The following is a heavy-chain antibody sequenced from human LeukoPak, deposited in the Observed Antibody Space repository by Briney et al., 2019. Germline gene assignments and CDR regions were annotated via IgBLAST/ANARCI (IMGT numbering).Heavy chain of an antibody. V-gene: IGHV1-8*01. CDR3: ARGPQWRGDSYYIDV. D-gene: IGHD6-19*01. CDR1: GYTFTNFD. J-gene: IGHJ6*03. CDR2: MNPNSGNT. Sequence: GASVKVSCKASGYTFTNFDINWVRQATGQGLEWMGWMNPNSGNTGYAQKFQGRVTMTMNTSITTAYRELSSLISEDTAVYYCARGPQWRGDSYYIDVWGRGTTVTVSS.